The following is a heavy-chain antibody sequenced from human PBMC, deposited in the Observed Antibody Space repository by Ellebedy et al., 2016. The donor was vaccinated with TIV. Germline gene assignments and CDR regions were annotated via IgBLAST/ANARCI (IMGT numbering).Heavy chain of an antibody. D-gene: IGHD3-10*01. CDR3: ARFYGSGSYYKEDFDY. Sequence: AASVKVSCKASGYTFTGYYMHWVRQAPGQGLEWMGWINPNSGGTNYAQKFQGRVTMTRDTSISTAYMELSRLRSDDTAVYYCARFYGSGSYYKEDFDYWGQGTLVTVSS. V-gene: IGHV1-2*02. J-gene: IGHJ4*02. CDR1: GYTFTGYY. CDR2: INPNSGGT.